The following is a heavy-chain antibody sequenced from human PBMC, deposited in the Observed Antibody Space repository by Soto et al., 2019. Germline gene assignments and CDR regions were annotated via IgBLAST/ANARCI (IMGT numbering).Heavy chain of an antibody. CDR1: XGSITNHY. CDR3: ARQTTFISSWFDY. CDR2: IFTTGST. Sequence: TLSLTCTVSXGSITNHYWTWIRQPAGKGLEWIGRIFTTGSTNYNPSLKSRLTMSVDTSKNQFSLKLNSVTAADTALYFCARQTTFISSWFDYWGHGTLVTVSS. V-gene: IGHV4-4*07. D-gene: IGHD1-1*01. J-gene: IGHJ5*01.